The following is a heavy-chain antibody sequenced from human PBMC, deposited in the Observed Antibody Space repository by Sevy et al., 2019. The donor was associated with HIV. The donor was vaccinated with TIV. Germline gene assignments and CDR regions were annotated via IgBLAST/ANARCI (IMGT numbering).Heavy chain of an antibody. V-gene: IGHV3-48*01. Sequence: GESLKISCAASGFTFSSYNMNWVRQAPGKGLECISFISSVGHTIYYADSVKGRFTISRDSAKNSVYLQMNSLRVEDTAVYYCARDGGYSDYGMDVWGQGTTVTVSS. CDR1: GFTFSSYN. CDR3: ARDGGYSDYGMDV. D-gene: IGHD2-15*01. J-gene: IGHJ6*02. CDR2: ISSVGHTI.